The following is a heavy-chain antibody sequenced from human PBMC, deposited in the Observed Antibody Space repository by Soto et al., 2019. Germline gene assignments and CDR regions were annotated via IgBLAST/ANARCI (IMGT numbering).Heavy chain of an antibody. D-gene: IGHD3-10*01. J-gene: IGHJ5*01. V-gene: IGHV4-39*01. CDR1: GASINNFAYY. Sequence: SETLSLTCSVAGASINNFAYYWGWIRQPPGKGLEWIGSVYYNENTYYNPSLRSRVAISVDTAKNQFSLNLRSVTAADTAVYFCARRERYYGSPGWFDPWGQGTLVTVSS. CDR3: ARRERYYGSPGWFDP. CDR2: VYYNENT.